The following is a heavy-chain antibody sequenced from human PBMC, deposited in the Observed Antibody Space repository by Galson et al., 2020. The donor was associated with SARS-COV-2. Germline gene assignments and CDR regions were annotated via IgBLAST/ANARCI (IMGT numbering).Heavy chain of an antibody. CDR3: ARSYCTGDSCIFDGHAFDI. V-gene: IGHV4-59*02. Sequence: SETLSLTCTVSGGSVSNYFWNWIRQPPGKGLEWIGFIYYSESTNYNPSLKGRVTISADTSKNLFSLRLNSVTAADTAIYYCARSYCTGDSCIFDGHAFDIWGQGTVVSVSS. CDR2: IYYSEST. J-gene: IGHJ3*02. CDR1: GGSVSNYF. D-gene: IGHD2-8*02.